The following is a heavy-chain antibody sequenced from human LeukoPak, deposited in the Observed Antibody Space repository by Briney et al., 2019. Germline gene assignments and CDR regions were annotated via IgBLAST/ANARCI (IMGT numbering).Heavy chain of an antibody. D-gene: IGHD3-22*01. Sequence: GGSLRLSCAASGFTFSSYGMHWVRQAPGKGLEWVAFIRYDGSNKYYADSVKGRFTISRDNSKNTLYLQMNSLRAEDTAVYYCAHIQSYYDSSGNAFDIWGQGTMVTVSS. CDR1: GFTFSSYG. J-gene: IGHJ3*02. CDR2: IRYDGSNK. CDR3: AHIQSYYDSSGNAFDI. V-gene: IGHV3-30*02.